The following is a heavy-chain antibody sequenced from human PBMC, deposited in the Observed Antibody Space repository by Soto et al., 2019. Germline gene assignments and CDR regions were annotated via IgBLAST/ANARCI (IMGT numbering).Heavy chain of an antibody. D-gene: IGHD3-10*01. V-gene: IGHV4-39*01. Sequence: LSLTCTVSGGYISSSSYYWGWIRQPPGKGLEWIGSIYYSGSTYYNPSLKSRVTISVDTSKNQFSLKLSSVTAADTAVYYCARAPRGNYGYPSYFDYWGQGTLVTVSS. CDR3: ARAPRGNYGYPSYFDY. J-gene: IGHJ4*02. CDR1: GGYISSSSYY. CDR2: IYYSGST.